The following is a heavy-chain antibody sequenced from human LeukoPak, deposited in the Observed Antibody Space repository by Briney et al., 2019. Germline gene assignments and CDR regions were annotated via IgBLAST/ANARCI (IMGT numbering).Heavy chain of an antibody. D-gene: IGHD6-13*01. CDR2: IYSGGNT. Sequence: GGSLRLSCAASGFTVSSSYMSWVRQAPGKGLEYVSVIYSGGNTYYAGSVKGRFTIPRDNSKNTVYLQMNSLRAEDTAVYYCARLIAATGRLYFDYWGQGTLVTVSS. CDR3: ARLIAATGRLYFDY. J-gene: IGHJ4*02. V-gene: IGHV3-53*01. CDR1: GFTVSSSY.